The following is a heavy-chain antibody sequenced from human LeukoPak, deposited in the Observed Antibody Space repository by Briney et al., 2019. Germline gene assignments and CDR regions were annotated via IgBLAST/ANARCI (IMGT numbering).Heavy chain of an antibody. Sequence: SETLSLTCTVSGGSISSSSYYWGWIRQPPGKGLEWIGSIYYSGSTYYNPSLKSRVTISVDTSKNQFSLKLSSVTAADTAVYYCAYGSGSYHYVDYWGQGTLVTVSS. CDR2: IYYSGST. CDR3: AYGSGSYHYVDY. J-gene: IGHJ4*02. V-gene: IGHV4-39*07. CDR1: GGSISSSSYY. D-gene: IGHD3-10*01.